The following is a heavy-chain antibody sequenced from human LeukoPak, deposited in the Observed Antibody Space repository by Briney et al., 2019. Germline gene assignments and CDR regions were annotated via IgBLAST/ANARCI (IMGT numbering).Heavy chain of an antibody. CDR1: GYTFTRYY. D-gene: IGHD5-18*01. CDR2: INPNSGGT. J-gene: IGHJ6*02. Sequence: ASVKVSCKASGYTFTRYYMHWVRQARGQGREWMGCINPNSGGTNYAQKFQGRVTMTRDTSISTGYMELSRLRSDDTAVYYCARVGSVRIHYYYYGMDVWGQGTTVTVSS. CDR3: ARVGSVRIHYYYYGMDV. V-gene: IGHV1-2*02.